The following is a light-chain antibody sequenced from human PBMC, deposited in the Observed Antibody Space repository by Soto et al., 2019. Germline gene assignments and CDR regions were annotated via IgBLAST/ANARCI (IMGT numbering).Light chain of an antibody. CDR2: SAS. V-gene: IGKV3-15*01. CDR3: QHYNEWPLT. Sequence: VLTQSPATLSVSQGERATLSCRASTSVSNNLAWYRQKPGQAPRLLIYSASARATGIPARFSGSGSGTEFTLTISSLQPEDFAVYYCQHYNEWPLTFGGGTKVEIK. J-gene: IGKJ4*01. CDR1: TSVSNN.